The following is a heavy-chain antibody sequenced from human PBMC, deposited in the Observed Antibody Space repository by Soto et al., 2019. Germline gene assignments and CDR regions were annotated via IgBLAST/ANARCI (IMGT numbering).Heavy chain of an antibody. D-gene: IGHD4-17*01. CDR2: IGDRGTTT. Sequence: EVQLLQSGGGLVQPGGSLRLSCVGSGFTFSRYAMIWVRQTPGKGLEWVSGIGDRGTTTYYADSVKGRFTISRDNSGNTLFLQMNSLRAEDRAVYYCAKDRLGDYYYYGMDVWGPGTTVTVS. CDR1: GFTFSRYA. J-gene: IGHJ6*02. V-gene: IGHV3-23*01. CDR3: AKDRLGDYYYYGMDV.